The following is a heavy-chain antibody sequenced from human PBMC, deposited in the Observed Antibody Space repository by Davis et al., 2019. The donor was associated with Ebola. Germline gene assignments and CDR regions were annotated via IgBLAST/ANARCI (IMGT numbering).Heavy chain of an antibody. CDR1: GYTFTNFG. CDR3: ARDSFCTYGVCNDRDFDY. V-gene: IGHV1-18*04. J-gene: IGHJ4*02. Sequence: AASVKVSCKASGYTFTNFGISWVRQAPGQGLEWMGWISGYNGNTKYPQQVQDRITMTTDTSTSTAYMELRSLGSDDTAIYYCARDSFCTYGVCNDRDFDYWGQGTLVTVSS. CDR2: ISGYNGNT. D-gene: IGHD2-8*01.